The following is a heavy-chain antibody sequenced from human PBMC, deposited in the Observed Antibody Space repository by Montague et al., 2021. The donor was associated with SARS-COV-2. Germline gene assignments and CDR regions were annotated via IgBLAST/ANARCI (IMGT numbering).Heavy chain of an antibody. Sequence: SLRLSCAASGFTFSSYSMNWVRQAPGKGLEWVSSISNSSSYIYYADSVKGRFTISRDNAKNSLYLQMNSLRAEDTAVYYCARETNWSYGSSFDYWGQGTLVTVPS. J-gene: IGHJ4*02. CDR2: ISNSSSYI. CDR1: GFTFSSYS. CDR3: ARETNWSYGSSFDY. D-gene: IGHD1-26*01. V-gene: IGHV3-21*01.